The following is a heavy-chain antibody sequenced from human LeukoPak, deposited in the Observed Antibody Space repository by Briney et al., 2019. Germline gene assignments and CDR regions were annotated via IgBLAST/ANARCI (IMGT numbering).Heavy chain of an antibody. J-gene: IGHJ3*02. D-gene: IGHD3-22*01. V-gene: IGHV3-30-3*01. Sequence: GRSLRLSCAASGFTFSSYAMHWVRQAPGKGLEWVAVISYDGSNKYYADSVKGRFTISRDNSKNTLYLQMNSLRAEDTAVYYCARPLSPTYYYDSSGPYPGGAFDIWGQGTMVTVSS. CDR2: ISYDGSNK. CDR1: GFTFSSYA. CDR3: ARPLSPTYYYDSSGPYPGGAFDI.